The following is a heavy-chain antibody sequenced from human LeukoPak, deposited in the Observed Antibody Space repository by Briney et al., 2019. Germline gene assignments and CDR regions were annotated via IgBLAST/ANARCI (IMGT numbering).Heavy chain of an antibody. Sequence: PSETLSLTCAVYGGSFSGYYWSWIRQPPGKGLEWIGEINHSGSTNYNPPLKSRVTISVDTSKNQFSLKLISVTAADTAVYYCARRGTWFDPWGQGTLVTVSS. J-gene: IGHJ5*02. V-gene: IGHV4-34*01. CDR1: GGSFSGYY. CDR2: INHSGST. D-gene: IGHD3-10*01. CDR3: ARRGTWFDP.